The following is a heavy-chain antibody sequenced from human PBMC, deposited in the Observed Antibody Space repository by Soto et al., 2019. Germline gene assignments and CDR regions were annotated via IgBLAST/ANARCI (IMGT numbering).Heavy chain of an antibody. CDR1: GFRFSSYG. D-gene: IGHD3-22*01. V-gene: IGHV3-21*01. CDR3: ARVVHFDSSGFGL. Sequence: LRLSCVASGFRFSSYGMNWVRQAPGKGLEWVSSIDSSSTYIYYADAVKGRFTISRDNAKNSLYLQMNSLRAEDTAVYYCARVVHFDSSGFGLWGQGTLVTVSS. J-gene: IGHJ3*01. CDR2: IDSSSTYI.